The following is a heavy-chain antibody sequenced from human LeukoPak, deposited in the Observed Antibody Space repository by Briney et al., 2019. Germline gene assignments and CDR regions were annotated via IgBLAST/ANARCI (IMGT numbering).Heavy chain of an antibody. CDR2: ISYDGSNK. V-gene: IGHV3-30*18. CDR3: AKDLSHYYDSSGYYRAGGFDY. Sequence: PGGSLRLSCAASGFTFSSYGMHWVRQAPGKGLEWVAVISYDGSNKYYAVSVKGRFTISRDNSKNTLYLQMNSLRAEDTAVYYCAKDLSHYYDSSGYYRAGGFDYWGQGTLVTVSS. D-gene: IGHD3-22*01. CDR1: GFTFSSYG. J-gene: IGHJ4*02.